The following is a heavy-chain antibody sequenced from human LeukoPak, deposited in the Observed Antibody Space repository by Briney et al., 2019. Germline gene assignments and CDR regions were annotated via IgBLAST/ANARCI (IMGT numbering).Heavy chain of an antibody. CDR3: AKDKTSIAGSMGDY. J-gene: IGHJ4*02. CDR1: GFTFSSYG. V-gene: IGHV3-30*18. D-gene: IGHD6-6*01. Sequence: GGSLRLSCAASGFTFSSYGMHWVRQAPGNGLEWVAVISYDGSNKYYADSVKGRFTISRDNSKNTLYLQMNSLRAEDTAVYYCAKDKTSIAGSMGDYWGQGTLVTVSS. CDR2: ISYDGSNK.